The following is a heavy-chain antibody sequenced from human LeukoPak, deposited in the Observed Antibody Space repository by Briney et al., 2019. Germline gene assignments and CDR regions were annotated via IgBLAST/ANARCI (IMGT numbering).Heavy chain of an antibody. CDR2: INPNSGGT. CDR3: ATDRVTMIVAAAFDI. D-gene: IGHD3-22*01. V-gene: IGHV1-2*02. J-gene: IGHJ3*02. Sequence: ASVKVSCKASGYTFTGYYMHWVRQAPGQGLEWMGWINPNSGGTNYAQKFQGRVTMTRDTSISTAYMELSSLRSEDTAVYYCATDRVTMIVAAAFDIWGQGTMVTVSS. CDR1: GYTFTGYY.